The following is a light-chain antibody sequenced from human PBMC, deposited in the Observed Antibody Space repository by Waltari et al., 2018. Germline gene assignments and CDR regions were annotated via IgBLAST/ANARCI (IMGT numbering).Light chain of an antibody. CDR3: QMYET. V-gene: IGKV3-20*01. Sequence: IVLTQSPGTLSLSPGETATLSCRASQIVSSSSLAWYQQKPGQAPRLLMFGSSNRATGIPDRFSGSGSGTDFTLTISRLEPEDFAVYYCQMYETFGQGTKVEIK. J-gene: IGKJ1*01. CDR2: GSS. CDR1: QIVSSSS.